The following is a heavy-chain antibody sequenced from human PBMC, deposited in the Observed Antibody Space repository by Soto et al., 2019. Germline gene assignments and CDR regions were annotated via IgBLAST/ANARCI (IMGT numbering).Heavy chain of an antibody. CDR1: GFTFSSYA. CDR3: ARNTLPNPPD. D-gene: IGHD2-2*02. Sequence: GGSLRLSCAASGFTFSSYAMSWVRQAPGKGLEWVSAISGSGGSTYYADSVKGRFTVSRDNSKNTLYLQMNSLRVEDTAMYYCARNTLPNPPDWGQGTLVPVAS. V-gene: IGHV3-23*01. CDR2: ISGSGGST. J-gene: IGHJ4*02.